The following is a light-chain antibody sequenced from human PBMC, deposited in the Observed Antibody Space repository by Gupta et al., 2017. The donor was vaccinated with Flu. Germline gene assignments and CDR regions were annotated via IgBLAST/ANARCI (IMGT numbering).Light chain of an antibody. CDR1: QSLSSNY. CDR2: GVS. Sequence: EVVLTQSPGTLSLSPGQRATLSCRASQSLSSNYLAWYQLKFGQAPRLLIYGVSSRATGTPDRFSGSGSGSDFTLTISRLEPDDFAVYYCHQYDTSPNTFGGGTKVEI. J-gene: IGKJ4*01. V-gene: IGKV3-20*01. CDR3: HQYDTSPNT.